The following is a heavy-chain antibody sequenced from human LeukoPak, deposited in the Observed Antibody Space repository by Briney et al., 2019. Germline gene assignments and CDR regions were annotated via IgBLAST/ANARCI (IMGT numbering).Heavy chain of an antibody. CDR3: AAFTVGATTGAFDI. V-gene: IGHV1-58*02. CDR1: GFTFTSSA. Sequence: ASVKVSCKASGFTFTSSAMQWVRQARGQRLEWIGWIVVGSGNTNYAQKFQERVSITRDMSTSTAYMELSSLRSEDTAVYYCAAFTVGATTGAFDIWGQGTMVTVSS. CDR2: IVVGSGNT. J-gene: IGHJ3*02. D-gene: IGHD1-26*01.